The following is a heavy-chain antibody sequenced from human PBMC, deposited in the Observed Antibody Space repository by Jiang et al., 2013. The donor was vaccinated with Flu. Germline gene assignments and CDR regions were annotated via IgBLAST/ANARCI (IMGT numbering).Heavy chain of an antibody. J-gene: IGHJ3*02. CDR1: GGSISSYY. D-gene: IGHD3-9*01. CDR3: ARQGNSYYDILTGYSDAFDI. Sequence: CTVSGGSISSYYWSWIRQPPGKGLEWIGYIYYSGSTNYNPSLKSRVTISVDTSKNQFSLKLSSVTAADTAVYYCARQGNSYYDILTGYSDAFDIWGQGTMVTVSS. CDR2: IYYSGST. V-gene: IGHV4-59*08.